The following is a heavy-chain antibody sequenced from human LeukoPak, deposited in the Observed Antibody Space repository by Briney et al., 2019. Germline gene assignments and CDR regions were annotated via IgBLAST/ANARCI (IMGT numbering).Heavy chain of an antibody. V-gene: IGHV4-4*09. CDR1: GGSISNAY. J-gene: IGHJ4*02. CDR3: AKSYFDYSTYYSYYFNL. Sequence: SETLSLTCTVSGGSISNAYWSWIRQPPGRGLEWIGYIYPSGIINYHPSLKSRVTISVDTSKNHFALNLSSVTAADTAVYYCAKSYFDYSTYYSYYFNLWGQGALVTVSS. D-gene: IGHD4-11*01. CDR2: IYPSGII.